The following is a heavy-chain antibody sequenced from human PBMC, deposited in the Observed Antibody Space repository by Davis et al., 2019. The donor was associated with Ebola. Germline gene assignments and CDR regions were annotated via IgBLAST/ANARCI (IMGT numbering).Heavy chain of an antibody. D-gene: IGHD2-15*01. CDR2: IYPGDYDT. J-gene: IGHJ4*02. CDR1: GYSFTSYW. CDR3: ARLRTTQYYFDY. Sequence: GGSLRLSCKGSGYSFTSYWIGWVRQMPGKGLEWMGIIYPGDYDTRYSPSFQGQVTISADKSISTAYLQWSSLKASDTAMYYCARLRTTQYYFDYWGQGTLVTVSS. V-gene: IGHV5-51*01.